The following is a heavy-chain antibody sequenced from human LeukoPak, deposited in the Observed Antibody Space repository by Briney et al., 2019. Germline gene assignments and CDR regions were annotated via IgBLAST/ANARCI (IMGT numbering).Heavy chain of an antibody. Sequence: GASVKVSCKASGGTFSSYAISWVRQAPGQGLEWMGRIIPIFGTANYAQKFQGRVTITTDESASTAYMELSSLRSEDTAVYYCAREGSSSQNFDYWGQGTLVTVSS. J-gene: IGHJ4*02. CDR1: GGTFSSYA. V-gene: IGHV1-69*05. CDR2: IIPIFGTA. CDR3: AREGSSSQNFDY. D-gene: IGHD1-26*01.